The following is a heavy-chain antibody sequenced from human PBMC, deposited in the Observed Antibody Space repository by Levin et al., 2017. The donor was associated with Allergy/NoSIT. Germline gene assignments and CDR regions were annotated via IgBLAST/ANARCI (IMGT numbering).Heavy chain of an antibody. J-gene: IGHJ6*02. V-gene: IGHV1-24*01. CDR1: GYTLTELS. CDR3: ATFVPGSRTLFGVVIIRDYYYGMDV. CDR2: FDPEDGET. D-gene: IGHD3-3*01. Sequence: ASVKVSCKVSGYTLTELSMHWVRQAPGKGLEWMGGFDPEDGETIYAQKFQGRVTMTEDTSTDTAYMELSSLRSEDTAVYYCATFVPGSRTLFGVVIIRDYYYGMDVWGQGTTVTVSS.